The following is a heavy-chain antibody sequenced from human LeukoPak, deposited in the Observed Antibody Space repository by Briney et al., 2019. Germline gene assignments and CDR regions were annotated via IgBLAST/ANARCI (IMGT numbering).Heavy chain of an antibody. CDR2: IYNGGST. Sequence: GGSLRLSCAASGFTVSSNYMSWVRQAPGKGLEWVSVIYNGGSTYYADSVKGRFTISRHNSKNTLYLQMNSLRAEDTAVYYCARVRGYSGYELYYYYYGMDVWGQGTTVTVSS. D-gene: IGHD5-12*01. CDR3: ARVRGYSGYELYYYYYGMDV. CDR1: GFTVSSNY. V-gene: IGHV3-53*04. J-gene: IGHJ6*02.